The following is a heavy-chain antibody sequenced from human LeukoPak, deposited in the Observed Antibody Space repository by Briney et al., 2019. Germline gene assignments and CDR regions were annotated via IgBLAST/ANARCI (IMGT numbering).Heavy chain of an antibody. V-gene: IGHV1-18*01. CDR2: ISAYNGNT. CDR1: GYTFTSYG. Sequence: ASVKVSCKASGYTFTSYGISWVRQAPGQGLEWMGWISAYNGNTNYAQKLQGRVAMTRDTSTSTVYMELSSLRSEDTAVYYCARARGSGCPDYWGQGTLVTVSS. CDR3: ARARGSGCPDY. D-gene: IGHD6-19*01. J-gene: IGHJ4*02.